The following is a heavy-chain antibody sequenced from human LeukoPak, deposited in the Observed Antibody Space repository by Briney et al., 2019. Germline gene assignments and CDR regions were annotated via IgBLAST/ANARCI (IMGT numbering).Heavy chain of an antibody. CDR2: IYYSGST. J-gene: IGHJ4*02. Sequence: SETLSLTCTVSGGSISSYYWSWIRQPPGKGLEWIGYIYYSGSTNYNPSLKSRVTMSVDTSKNQFSLKLSSVTAADTAVYYCARDRSGPYFDYWGQGTLVTVSS. V-gene: IGHV4-59*12. CDR3: ARDRSGPYFDY. CDR1: GGSISSYY.